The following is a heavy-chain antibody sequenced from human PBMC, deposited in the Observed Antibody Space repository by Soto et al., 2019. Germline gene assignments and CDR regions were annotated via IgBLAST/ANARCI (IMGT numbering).Heavy chain of an antibody. CDR1: GGSVSSGSYY. J-gene: IGHJ6*02. V-gene: IGHV4-61*01. Sequence: SETLSLTCTVSGGSVSSGSYYWSWIRQPPGKGLEWIGYIYYSGSTNYNPSLKSRVTISVDTSKNQFSLKLSSLRSEDTAVYYCARGPGVYAYYYYYGMDVWGQGTTVTVSS. D-gene: IGHD2-8*01. CDR3: ARGPGVYAYYYYYGMDV. CDR2: IYYSGST.